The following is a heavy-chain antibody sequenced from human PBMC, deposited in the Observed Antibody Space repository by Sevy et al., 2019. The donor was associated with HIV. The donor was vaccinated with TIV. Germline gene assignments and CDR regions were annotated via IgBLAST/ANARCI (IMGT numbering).Heavy chain of an antibody. V-gene: IGHV3-7*01. CDR2: IKGDGSDK. J-gene: IGHJ4*02. Sequence: GGSLRLSCAASGFTFSMNWVRQAPGKGLEWVANIKGDGSDKHYVDSVEGRFTISRDNGKNLLYLQMNSLRVEDTAVYYCAHETIGRFDSWGQGTLVTVSS. D-gene: IGHD3-16*01. CDR3: AHETIGRFDS. CDR1: GFTFS.